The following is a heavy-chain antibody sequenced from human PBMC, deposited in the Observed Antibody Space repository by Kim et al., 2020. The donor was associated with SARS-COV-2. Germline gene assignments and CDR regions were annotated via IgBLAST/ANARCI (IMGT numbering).Heavy chain of an antibody. CDR1: GFTFSDYY. J-gene: IGHJ4*02. Sequence: GGSLRLSCAASGFTFSDYYMSWIRQAPGKGLEWVSYISSSSSYTNYADSVKGRFTISRDNAKNSLYLQMNSLRAEDTAVYYCARGTLQRELPSVYWGQGTLVTVSS. CDR3: ARGTLQRELPSVY. D-gene: IGHD1-26*01. CDR2: ISSSSSYT. V-gene: IGHV3-11*05.